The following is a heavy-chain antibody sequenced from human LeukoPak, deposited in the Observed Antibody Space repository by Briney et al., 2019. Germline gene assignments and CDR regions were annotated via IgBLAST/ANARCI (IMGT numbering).Heavy chain of an antibody. V-gene: IGHV4-34*01. CDR2: INHSGST. CDR3: AREGRSSGWYYFDY. Sequence: SETLSLTCAVYGGSFSGYYWSWIRQPPGKGLEWIGEINHSGSTNYNPSLKSRVTISVDTSKNQFSLKLSSVTAADTAVYYCAREGRSSGWYYFDYWGQGTLVTVSS. J-gene: IGHJ4*02. CDR1: GGSFSGYY. D-gene: IGHD6-19*01.